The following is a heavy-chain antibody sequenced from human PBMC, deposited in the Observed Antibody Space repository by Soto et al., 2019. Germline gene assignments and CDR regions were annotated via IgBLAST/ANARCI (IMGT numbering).Heavy chain of an antibody. D-gene: IGHD3-16*01. CDR2: ISYDGSKK. CDR1: GFTFSDYA. J-gene: IGHJ4*02. Sequence: QVQLVESGGGVVQPGRSLRLSCATSGFTFSDYAIHWVRLAPAKGLEWVAVISYDGSKKYYADSVKGRFTISRDNSKNTLYLQMNSLTVEDTAVYYCARAGEYREFDYWGQGTLVTVSS. V-gene: IGHV3-30-3*01. CDR3: ARAGEYREFDY.